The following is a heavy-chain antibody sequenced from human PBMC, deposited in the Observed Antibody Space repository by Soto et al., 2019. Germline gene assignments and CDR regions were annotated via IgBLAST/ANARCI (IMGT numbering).Heavy chain of an antibody. CDR1: GGTFRNYP. Sequence: QVQLVQSGTEVKKAGSSVKVSCKASGGTFRNYPISWVRQAPGQGLEWMGSILPLTDVADYAQKFQARLTLSANKPTSTAYMELCGLTSEDAAVQFCPRSTIVTLNNFASWGQGTLATVSS. CDR2: ILPLTDVA. J-gene: IGHJ4*02. CDR3: PRSTIVTLNNFAS. V-gene: IGHV1-69*02. D-gene: IGHD1-1*01.